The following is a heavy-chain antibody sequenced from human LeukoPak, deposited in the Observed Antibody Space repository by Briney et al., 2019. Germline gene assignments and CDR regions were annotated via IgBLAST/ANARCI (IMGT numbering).Heavy chain of an antibody. V-gene: IGHV3-30*02. Sequence: GGSLRLSCAASGFTFSSYGMHWVRQAPGKGLEWVAFIRYDGSNKYYADSVKGRFTISRDNSKNTLYLQKNSLRDEDTAVYYCAFPHYFDYWGQGTLVTVSS. CDR2: IRYDGSNK. J-gene: IGHJ4*02. CDR1: GFTFSSYG. CDR3: AFPHYFDY.